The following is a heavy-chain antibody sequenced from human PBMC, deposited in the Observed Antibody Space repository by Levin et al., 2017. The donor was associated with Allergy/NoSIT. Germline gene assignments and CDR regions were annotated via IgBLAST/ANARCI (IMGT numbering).Heavy chain of an antibody. CDR1: GGSFPSFY. J-gene: IGHJ6*02. CDR2: INHSGTT. CDR3: AGAFASAGTDSMYFYYYGVDV. V-gene: IGHV4-34*01. Sequence: SQTLSLPCGVYGGSFPSFYWSWLRQPPGKGLEWIGEINHSGTTKYSPSLKSRVTMSVDTSENQISLRLSSVTAADTAVYYCAGAFASAGTDSMYFYYYGVDVWGQGTTVTVSS. D-gene: IGHD6-13*01.